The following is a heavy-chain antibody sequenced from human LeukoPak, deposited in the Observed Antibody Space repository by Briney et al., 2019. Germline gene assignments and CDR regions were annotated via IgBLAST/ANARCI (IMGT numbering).Heavy chain of an antibody. V-gene: IGHV4-30-4*08. CDR2: IYYSGST. CDR3: AREVVPAARGFDP. J-gene: IGHJ5*02. Sequence: SETLSLTCTVSGGSISNGDYYWSWIRQPPGKGLEWIGYIYYSGSTYYNPSLKSRVTISVDTSKNQFSLKLSSVTAADTAVYYCAREVVPAARGFDPWGQGTLVTVSS. CDR1: GGSISNGDYY. D-gene: IGHD2-2*01.